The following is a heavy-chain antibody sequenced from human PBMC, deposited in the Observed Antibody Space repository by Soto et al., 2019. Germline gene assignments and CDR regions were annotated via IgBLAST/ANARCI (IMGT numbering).Heavy chain of an antibody. CDR1: GGTFSSYA. D-gene: IGHD3-22*01. Sequence: GASVKVSCKASGGTFSSYAISWVRQAPGQGLEWMGGIIPIFGTANYAQKFQGRATITADESTSTAYMELSSLRSEDTAVYYCARARMHYYYDSSGYSYFDYWGQGTLVTVSS. CDR3: ARARMHYYYDSSGYSYFDY. CDR2: IIPIFGTA. J-gene: IGHJ4*02. V-gene: IGHV1-69*13.